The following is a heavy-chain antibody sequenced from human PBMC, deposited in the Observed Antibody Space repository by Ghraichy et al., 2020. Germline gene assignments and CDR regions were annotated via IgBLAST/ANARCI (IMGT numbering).Heavy chain of an antibody. J-gene: IGHJ4*02. V-gene: IGHV4-59*01. CDR2: IYYSGST. D-gene: IGHD3-22*01. CDR3: ARVSYDSSGYVFDY. CDR1: GGSISSYY. Sequence: SETLSLTCTVSGGSISSYYWSWIRQPPGKGLEWIGYIYYSGSTNYNPSLKSRVTISVDTSKNQFSLKLSSVTAADTAVYYCARVSYDSSGYVFDYWGQGTLVTVSS.